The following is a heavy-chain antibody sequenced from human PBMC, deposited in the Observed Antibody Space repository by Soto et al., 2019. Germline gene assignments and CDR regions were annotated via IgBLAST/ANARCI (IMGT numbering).Heavy chain of an antibody. V-gene: IGHV4-30-4*01. CDR2: IFYSGTT. J-gene: IGHJ6*02. Sequence: SETLSLTCTVSGDSISSADYYWSWIRQTPGKGLEWIGHIFYSGTTYYNPSLKSRLTISVDTSKNHFSLRLTSVTAADTAVYYCARELWVEPELYYYGMDVWGQGTTVTVSS. CDR3: ARELWVEPELYYYGMDV. D-gene: IGHD1-1*01. CDR1: GDSISSADYY.